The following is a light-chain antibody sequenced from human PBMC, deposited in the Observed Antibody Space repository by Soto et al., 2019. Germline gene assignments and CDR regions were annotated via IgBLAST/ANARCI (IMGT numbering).Light chain of an antibody. Sequence: EIVLTQSPATLSLSPGERATLSCGASQSVRNTDLAWYQQKPGLAPRLVIYDASSRATGMPDRFSGSGSGTDFTLTISRLEPEDSAVYYCQQYGSSPLTFGGGTKVEIK. CDR3: QQYGSSPLT. CDR2: DAS. V-gene: IGKV3D-20*01. CDR1: QSVRNTD. J-gene: IGKJ4*01.